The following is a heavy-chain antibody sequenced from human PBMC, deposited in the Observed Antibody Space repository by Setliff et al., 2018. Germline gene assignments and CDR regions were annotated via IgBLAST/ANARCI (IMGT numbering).Heavy chain of an antibody. D-gene: IGHD2-2*01. V-gene: IGHV4-39*07. Sequence: SETLSLTCTVSGGSISSSSYYWGWIRQPPGKGLEWIGSIYYSGSTYYNPSLKSRVTISVDTSKNQFSLKLSPVTAADTAVYYCARVKIAILPAAIDYWGQGTTVTVSS. J-gene: IGHJ4*03. CDR1: GGSISSSSYY. CDR3: ARVKIAILPAAIDY. CDR2: IYYSGST.